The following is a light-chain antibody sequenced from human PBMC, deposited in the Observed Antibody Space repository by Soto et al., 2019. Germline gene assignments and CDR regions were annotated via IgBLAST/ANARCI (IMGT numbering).Light chain of an antibody. CDR3: QQYGGSPFT. J-gene: IGKJ3*01. Sequence: EIVLTQSPGTLSLSPGDTATLSCRASQSVTTNYLAWYQQKPGQAPRFLIYGASSRATGIPDRFSGSGSGTDFTLTISRVEPEDFAVYYCQQYGGSPFTFGPGTKVDI. V-gene: IGKV3-20*01. CDR1: QSVTTNY. CDR2: GAS.